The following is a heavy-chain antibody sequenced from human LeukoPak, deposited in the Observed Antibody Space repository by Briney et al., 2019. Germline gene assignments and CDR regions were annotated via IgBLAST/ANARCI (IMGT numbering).Heavy chain of an antibody. CDR2: ISSNGGST. CDR1: GFTFSSYA. CDR3: ARGYDFWSGYWSHSDY. J-gene: IGHJ4*02. Sequence: GRSLRLSCAVSGFTFSSYAMHWVRQAPGKGLEYVSGISSNGGSTYYANSVKGRFTSSRDYSKSTLYLQMGSLRAEDMAVYYCARGYDFWSGYWSHSDYWGQGTLVTVSS. V-gene: IGHV3-64*01. D-gene: IGHD3-3*01.